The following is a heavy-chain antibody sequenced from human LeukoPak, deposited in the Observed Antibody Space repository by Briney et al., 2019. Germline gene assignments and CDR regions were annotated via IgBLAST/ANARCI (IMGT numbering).Heavy chain of an antibody. V-gene: IGHV1-18*01. Sequence: ASVKVSCKASGYTFTSYGISWVRQAPGQGLEWMGWISAYNGNTNYAQKLQGRVTMTTDTSTSTAYMELRSLRSDDTAVYYCAREPAGVRSGSYYRHFDYWGQGTLVTVSS. CDR2: ISAYNGNT. J-gene: IGHJ4*02. D-gene: IGHD3-10*01. CDR1: GYTFTSYG. CDR3: AREPAGVRSGSYYRHFDY.